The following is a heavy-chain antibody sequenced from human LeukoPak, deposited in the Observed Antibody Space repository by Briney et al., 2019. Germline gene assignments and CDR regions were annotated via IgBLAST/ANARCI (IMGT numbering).Heavy chain of an antibody. CDR1: GYTFTGYY. CDR3: ARDYYGSGSLGYGMDV. CDR2: INPNSGGT. Sequence: ASVKVSCKASGYTFTGYYMHWVRQAPGQGLEWMGWINPNSGGTNYAQKFQGRVTMTRDTSTSIAYMELRSLRSDDTAVYYCARDYYGSGSLGYGMDVWGQGTTVTVSS. V-gene: IGHV1-2*02. J-gene: IGHJ6*02. D-gene: IGHD3-10*01.